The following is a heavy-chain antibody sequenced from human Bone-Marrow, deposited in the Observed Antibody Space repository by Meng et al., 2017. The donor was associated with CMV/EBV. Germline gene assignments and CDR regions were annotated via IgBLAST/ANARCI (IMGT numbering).Heavy chain of an antibody. Sequence: ASVKVSCKASGYTFTSYGISWVRQAPGQGLEWMGIINPSGGSTSYAQKFQGRVTMTRDTSTSTVYMELSSLRSEDTAVYYCARTYSSGWYSALGYWGQGTLVTVSS. J-gene: IGHJ4*02. CDR1: GYTFTSYG. CDR2: INPSGGST. V-gene: IGHV1-46*01. CDR3: ARTYSSGWYSALGY. D-gene: IGHD6-19*01.